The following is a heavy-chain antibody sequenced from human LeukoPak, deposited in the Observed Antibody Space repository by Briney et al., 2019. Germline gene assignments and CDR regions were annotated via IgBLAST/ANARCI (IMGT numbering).Heavy chain of an antibody. J-gene: IGHJ3*02. V-gene: IGHV3-23*01. Sequence: PGGSLRLSCAASGFTFSSYAMSWVRQAPGKGLEWVSAISGSGGSTYYADSVKGRFTISRDNSKNTLYLQMNSLRAEDTAVYYCAKPRYSGRYPLPYAFDIWTQGTMVTPSS. CDR3: AKPRYSGRYPLPYAFDI. D-gene: IGHD1-26*01. CDR2: ISGSGGST. CDR1: GFTFSSYA.